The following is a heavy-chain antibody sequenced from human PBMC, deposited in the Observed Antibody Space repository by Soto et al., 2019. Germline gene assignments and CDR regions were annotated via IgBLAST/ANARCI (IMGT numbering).Heavy chain of an antibody. Sequence: QVQLVQSGAEGKKPGASVKVSCKASGYTFTGYYMHWVRQAPGQGLEWMGWINSNSGDTNYAQKFKGRVTMTKDTSISTAYMELSRLRSDDTAVYYCARNDYYDRIGYYQIRWFDPWGQGTLVTVSS. V-gene: IGHV1-2*02. J-gene: IGHJ5*02. CDR1: GYTFTGYY. CDR3: ARNDYYDRIGYYQIRWFDP. D-gene: IGHD3-22*01. CDR2: INSNSGDT.